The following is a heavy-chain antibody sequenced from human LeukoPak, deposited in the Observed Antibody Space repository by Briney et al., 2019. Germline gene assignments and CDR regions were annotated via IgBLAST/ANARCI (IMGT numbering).Heavy chain of an antibody. CDR3: ARLRRSGSYHAGLDY. D-gene: IGHD1-26*01. Sequence: PGGSLRLSXAASGFTFSSYSMNWVSQAPGKGLEWVSSISSSSSYIYYADSVKGRFTISRDNAKNSLYLQMNSLRAEDTAVYYCARLRRSGSYHAGLDYWGQGTLVTVS. V-gene: IGHV3-21*01. J-gene: IGHJ4*02. CDR2: ISSSSSYI. CDR1: GFTFSSYS.